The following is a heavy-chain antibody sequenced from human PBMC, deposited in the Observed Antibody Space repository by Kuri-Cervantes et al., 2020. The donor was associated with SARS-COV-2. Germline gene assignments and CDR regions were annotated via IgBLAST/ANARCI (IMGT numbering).Heavy chain of an antibody. J-gene: IGHJ4*02. V-gene: IGHV3-74*01. CDR2: INSDGSST. Sequence: GSLRLSCAASGFTFSSYWMHWVRQAPGKGLGWVSRINSDGSSTSYADSVKGRFTISRDNAKNTLYLQMNSLRAEDTAVYYCARGYDSSGYSLDYWGQGTLVTVSS. CDR1: GFTFSSYW. D-gene: IGHD3-22*01. CDR3: ARGYDSSGYSLDY.